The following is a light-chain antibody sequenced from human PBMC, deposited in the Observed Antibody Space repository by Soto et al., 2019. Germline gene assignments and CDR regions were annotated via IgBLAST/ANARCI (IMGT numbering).Light chain of an antibody. J-gene: IGKJ1*01. CDR1: QSVSSTS. V-gene: IGKV3-20*01. CDR2: GAS. CDR3: QQYSSSRWT. Sequence: EVVLTQSPGTLSLSPGERATLSCRASQSVSSTSLAWYQQKPGQAPRLLIYGASSRVTGIPDRFSGSESGTDFPLTITRLEPKDSAVYYCQQYSSSRWTFGQGTKVEI.